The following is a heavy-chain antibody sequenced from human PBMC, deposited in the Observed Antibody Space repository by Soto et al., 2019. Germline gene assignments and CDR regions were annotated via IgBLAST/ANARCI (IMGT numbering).Heavy chain of an antibody. J-gene: IGHJ4*02. CDR2: INHSGST. D-gene: IGHD3-10*01. CDR3: ARGCYGSGSYGAQFDY. Sequence: QVQLQQWGAGLLKPSETLSLTCAVYGGSFSGYYWSWIRQPPGKGLEWIGEINHSGSTNYNPSLKSRVTISVDTSKNQFSLKLSSVTAADTAVYYCARGCYGSGSYGAQFDYWGQGTLVTVSS. V-gene: IGHV4-34*01. CDR1: GGSFSGYY.